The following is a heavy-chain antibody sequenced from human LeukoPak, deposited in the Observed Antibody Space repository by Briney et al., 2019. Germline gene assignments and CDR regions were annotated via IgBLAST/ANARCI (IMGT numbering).Heavy chain of an antibody. Sequence: ASVKVSCKASGYTFTSYGISWVRQAPGQGLEWMGWISAYNGNTNYAQKLQGRVTMTTDTSTSTAYMELRSLRSDDTAVYHCARAYDFWSGKCWFDPWGQGTLVTVSS. V-gene: IGHV1-18*01. CDR1: GYTFTSYG. CDR3: ARAYDFWSGKCWFDP. J-gene: IGHJ5*02. D-gene: IGHD3-3*01. CDR2: ISAYNGNT.